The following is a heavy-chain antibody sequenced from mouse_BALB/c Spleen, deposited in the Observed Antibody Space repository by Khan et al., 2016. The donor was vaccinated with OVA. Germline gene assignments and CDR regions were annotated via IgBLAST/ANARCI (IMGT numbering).Heavy chain of an antibody. CDR2: IDPYNGGT. CDR3: ARSSDGYYPLAD. D-gene: IGHD2-3*01. CDR1: GYAFTTYN. J-gene: IGHJ3*01. Sequence: LQQSGPELVRPGASVKVSCKASGYAFTTYNIYWVKQSHGKSLEWIGYIDPYNGGTNYNQNFKDKATLTVDKSSSAAYMHLDSLTSEDSAVYCCARSSDGYYPLADWGQGTLVTVSA. V-gene: IGHV1S135*01.